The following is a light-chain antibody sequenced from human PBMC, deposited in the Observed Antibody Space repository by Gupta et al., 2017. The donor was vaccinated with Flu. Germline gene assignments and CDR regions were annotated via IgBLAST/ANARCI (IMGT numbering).Light chain of an antibody. CDR1: QGISSW. Sequence: PSSVAATGGDRVTITCRASQGISSWLAWYQQKPGKAPKFLIYAASSLQSGVPSRGSGSGSGTDFTLTITRLQPDELATYYCQKAKSFPLTFGQGTKVEIK. CDR2: AAS. CDR3: QKAKSFPLT. V-gene: IGKV1-12*01. J-gene: IGKJ2*01.